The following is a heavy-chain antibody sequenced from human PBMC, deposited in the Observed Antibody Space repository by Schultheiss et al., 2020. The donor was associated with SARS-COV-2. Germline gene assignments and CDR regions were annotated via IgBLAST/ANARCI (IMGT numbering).Heavy chain of an antibody. V-gene: IGHV3-33*01. J-gene: IGHJ5*02. CDR3: ARDLVARYSSGWYEWGRFDP. CDR1: GFTFSSYG. CDR2: IWYDGSNK. Sequence: GGSLRLSCAASGFTFSSYGMHWVRQAPGKGLEWVAVIWYDGSNKYYADSVKGRFTISRDNSKNTLYLQMNSLRAEDTAVYYCARDLVARYSSGWYEWGRFDPWGQGTLVTVSS. D-gene: IGHD6-19*01.